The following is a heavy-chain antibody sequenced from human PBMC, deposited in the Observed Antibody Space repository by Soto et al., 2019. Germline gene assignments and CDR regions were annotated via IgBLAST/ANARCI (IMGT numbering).Heavy chain of an antibody. CDR3: ARVPHRTHYYHGMDV. Sequence: PSETLSLTCTVSGGSISSYYWSWIRQPPGKGLEWIGYIYYSGSTNYNPSLKSRVTISADTSKNQFSLKLSSVTAADTAVYYCARVPHRTHYYHGMDVWGQGTTVTVSS. CDR1: GGSISSYY. J-gene: IGHJ6*02. V-gene: IGHV4-59*01. CDR2: IYYSGST.